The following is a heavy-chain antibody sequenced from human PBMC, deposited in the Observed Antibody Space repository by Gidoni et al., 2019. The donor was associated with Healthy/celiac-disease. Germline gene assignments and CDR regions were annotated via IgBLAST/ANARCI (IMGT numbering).Heavy chain of an antibody. CDR3: ARTRAYSGTYCDFDH. Sequence: QVQLQESGPGLVKPSQILSLTCTVSGDSISSGEYYWSWIRQRPGKGLEGIGDIYYRGTTSYTPSLKSRVAISVDTSKNQFSLYLRSVTAADTAVYYCARTRAYSGTYCDFDHWGQGTLVTVSS. CDR1: GDSISSGEYY. V-gene: IGHV4-31*03. CDR2: IYYRGTT. D-gene: IGHD1-26*01. J-gene: IGHJ4*02.